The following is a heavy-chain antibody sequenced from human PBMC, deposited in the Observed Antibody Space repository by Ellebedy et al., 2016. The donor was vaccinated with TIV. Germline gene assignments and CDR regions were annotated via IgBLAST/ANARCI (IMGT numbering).Heavy chain of an antibody. CDR2: IYHSGSI. CDR3: ARLRYTSGWYAAFDI. D-gene: IGHD6-19*01. Sequence: MPSETLSLTCAVYGDSINTQNWWSWVRQPPGRGLEWIGEIYHSGSINYTPSLKSRVTVSLDTSKIQFYLKLRSVTAADTAVYHCARLRYTSGWYAAFDIWGQGTMVIVSS. J-gene: IGHJ3*02. V-gene: IGHV4-4*02. CDR1: GDSINTQNW.